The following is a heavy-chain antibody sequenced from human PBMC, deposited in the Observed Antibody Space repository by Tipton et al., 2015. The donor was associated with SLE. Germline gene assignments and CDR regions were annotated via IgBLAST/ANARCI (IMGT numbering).Heavy chain of an antibody. D-gene: IGHD3-10*01. V-gene: IGHV4-31*03. Sequence: TLSLTCTVSGGSISSGGYYWSWIQHPGKGLEWIGYIYYSGSTYYNPSLKSRVTISVDTSKNQFSLKLSSVTAADTAVYYCASRGYYYGSGSYPYYYYYMDVWGKGTTVTVSS. CDR2: IYYSGST. J-gene: IGHJ6*03. CDR3: ASRGYYYGSGSYPYYYYYMDV. CDR1: GGSISSGGYY.